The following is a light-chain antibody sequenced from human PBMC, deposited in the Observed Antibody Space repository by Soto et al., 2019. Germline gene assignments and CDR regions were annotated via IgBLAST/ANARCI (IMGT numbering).Light chain of an antibody. CDR2: GAS. CDR1: QSVSSN. V-gene: IGKV3-15*01. CDR3: QQYNNWPPIT. Sequence: EIVMTQSPNTLSVSPGERATLSCRAIQSVSSNLAFYQQNPGQAPRLLLYGASTRATGIPARFSGSGSGTEFTLTISSLQSEDFAVYYCQQYNNWPPITCGQGTRLEI. J-gene: IGKJ5*01.